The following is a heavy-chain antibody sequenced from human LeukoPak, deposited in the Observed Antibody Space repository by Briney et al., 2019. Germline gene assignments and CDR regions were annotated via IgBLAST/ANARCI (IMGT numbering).Heavy chain of an antibody. CDR3: AKRDLRIAAAGTNYYYGMDV. J-gene: IGHJ6*02. V-gene: IGHV3-23*01. D-gene: IGHD6-13*01. CDR2: ISGSGGST. CDR1: GFTFSSYA. Sequence: SGGSLRLSCAASGFTFSSYAMSWVRQAPGKGLEWVSAISGSGGSTYYADSVKGRFTISRDNSKNTLYLQMNSLRAEDTAVYYCAKRDLRIAAAGTNYYYGMDVWGQGTTVTVSS.